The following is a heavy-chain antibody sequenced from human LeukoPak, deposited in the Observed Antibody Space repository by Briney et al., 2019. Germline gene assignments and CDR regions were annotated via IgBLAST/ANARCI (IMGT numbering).Heavy chain of an antibody. J-gene: IGHJ4*02. Sequence: GGSLRLSCAASGFTFSAFAMSWVRQAPGKGLEWVSAISGSGGSTYYADSVKGRFTISRDNSKNTLYLQMNSLRAEDTAVYYCASPSSRFLEWLMDFDYWGQGTLVTVSS. CDR1: GFTFSAFA. D-gene: IGHD3-3*01. CDR3: ASPSSRFLEWLMDFDY. V-gene: IGHV3-23*01. CDR2: ISGSGGST.